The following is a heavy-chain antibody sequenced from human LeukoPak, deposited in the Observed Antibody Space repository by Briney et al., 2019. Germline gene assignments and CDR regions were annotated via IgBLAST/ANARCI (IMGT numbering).Heavy chain of an antibody. V-gene: IGHV1-69*05. CDR3: ARYCRGTSCYFDFDY. D-gene: IGHD2-2*01. J-gene: IGHJ4*02. Sequence: GASVKVSCKASGGTFSSYAISWVRQAPGQGLEWMGGIIPIFGTANYAQKFQGRVTITTDESTSTAYMELSSLRSEDTAVYYCARYCRGTSCYFDFDYWGQGTLVTVSS. CDR2: IIPIFGTA. CDR1: GGTFSSYA.